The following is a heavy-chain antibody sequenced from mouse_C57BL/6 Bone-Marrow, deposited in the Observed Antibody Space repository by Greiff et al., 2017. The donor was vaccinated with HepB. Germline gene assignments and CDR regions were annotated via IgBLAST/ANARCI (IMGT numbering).Heavy chain of an antibody. J-gene: IGHJ2*01. CDR2: INYDGSST. V-gene: IGHV5-16*01. CDR1: GFTFSDYY. Sequence: EVQLQQSEGGLVQPGSSMKLSCTASGFTFSDYYMAWVRQVPEKGLEWVANINYDGSSTYYLDSLKSRFIISRDNAKNILYLQMSSLKSEDTATYYCAREGYSLYYFDYWGQGTTLTVSS. D-gene: IGHD2-12*01. CDR3: AREGYSLYYFDY.